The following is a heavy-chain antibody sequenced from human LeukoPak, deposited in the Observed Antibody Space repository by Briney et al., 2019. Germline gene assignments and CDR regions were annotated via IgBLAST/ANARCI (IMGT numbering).Heavy chain of an antibody. Sequence: GGSLRLSCAASGFTFSSYGMSWVRRAPGKGLEWVSAISTSGGSTYYADSVKGRFTISRDNSKNTLSLQMNSLRAEDTAVYYCARDYYDGIGYYYEDYWGQGTLVTVSS. CDR1: GFTFSSYG. CDR3: ARDYYDGIGYYYEDY. V-gene: IGHV3-23*01. J-gene: IGHJ4*02. D-gene: IGHD3-22*01. CDR2: ISTSGGST.